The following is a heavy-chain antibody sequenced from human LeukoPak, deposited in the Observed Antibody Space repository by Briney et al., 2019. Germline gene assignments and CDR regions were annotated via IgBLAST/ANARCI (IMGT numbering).Heavy chain of an antibody. J-gene: IGHJ4*02. CDR3: AKGSPYDFWSGYYADY. V-gene: IGHV3-23*01. CDR1: GFTLTSYS. CDR2: ISGSGGST. Sequence: GGSLRLSCAASGFTLTSYSMNWVPQTPGKGLEWVSAISGSGGSTYYADSVKGRFTISRDNSKNTLYPQINSLRAEDTAVYYCAKGSPYDFWSGYYADYWGQGTLVTVSS. D-gene: IGHD3-3*01.